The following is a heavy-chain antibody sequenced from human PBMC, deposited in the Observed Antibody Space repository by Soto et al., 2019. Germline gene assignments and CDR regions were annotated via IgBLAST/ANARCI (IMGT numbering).Heavy chain of an antibody. Sequence: QVQLQESGPGLVKPSQTLSLTCTVSGGSISSGGYYWSWIRQHPEKGLEWIGYIYYSGRTYYNPSLHSRVSIAVDTTENQFSLKLTSVTAADTSVYYCARGSFSSSSSWFDPWGRGTLVTVSS. CDR2: IYYSGRT. D-gene: IGHD6-6*01. J-gene: IGHJ5*02. CDR3: ARGSFSSSSSWFDP. V-gene: IGHV4-31*03. CDR1: GGSISSGGYY.